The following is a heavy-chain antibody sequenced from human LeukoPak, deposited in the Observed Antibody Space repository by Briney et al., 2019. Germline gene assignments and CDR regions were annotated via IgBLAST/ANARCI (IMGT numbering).Heavy chain of an antibody. Sequence: PGGSLRLSCAASGFTFSSYAMSWVRQAPGKGLEWVSGINWNGGSTGYADSVKGRFTISRDNAKNSLYLQMNSLRAEDTALYYCARNPVAFIRSDAFDIWGQGTMVTVSS. J-gene: IGHJ3*02. CDR3: ARNPVAFIRSDAFDI. CDR2: INWNGGST. D-gene: IGHD3-16*02. V-gene: IGHV3-20*04. CDR1: GFTFSSYA.